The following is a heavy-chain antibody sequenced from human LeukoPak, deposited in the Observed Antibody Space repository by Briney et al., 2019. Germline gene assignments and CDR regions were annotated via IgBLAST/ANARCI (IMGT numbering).Heavy chain of an antibody. D-gene: IGHD2-15*01. V-gene: IGHV3-30*18. J-gene: IGHJ4*02. CDR2: ISYDGSNK. Sequence: GGSLRLSCVASGFTFSNYVMNWVRQAPGKGLEWVAVISYDGSNKYYADSVKGRFTISRDNTKNKLYLQMNSLRAEDTAVYYCAKDQGLVVYYFDYWGQGTLVTVSS. CDR3: AKDQGLVVYYFDY. CDR1: GFTFSNYV.